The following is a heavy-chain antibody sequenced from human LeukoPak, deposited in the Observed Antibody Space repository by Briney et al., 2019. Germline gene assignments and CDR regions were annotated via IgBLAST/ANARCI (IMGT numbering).Heavy chain of an antibody. CDR1: GGSISSGGYS. V-gene: IGHV4-31*03. D-gene: IGHD3-22*01. Sequence: PSQTLSLTCTVSGGSISSGGYSWSWIRQHPGKGLEWIGYIYYSGSTYYNPSLKSRVTISVDTSKNQFSLKLSSVTAADTAVYYCARIVVVNNWFDPWGQGTLVTVSS. CDR3: ARIVVVNNWFDP. J-gene: IGHJ5*02. CDR2: IYYSGST.